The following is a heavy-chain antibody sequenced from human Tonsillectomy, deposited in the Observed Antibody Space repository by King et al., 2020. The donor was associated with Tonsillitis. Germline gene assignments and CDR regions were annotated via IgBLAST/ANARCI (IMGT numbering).Heavy chain of an antibody. Sequence: VQLVESGGGLVQPGGSLRLSCAASEFTFSSYAMSWVRQVPGKGLEWVSAISGGGGSTYYADSVKGRFTISRDNSKNTLYLQMNSLRVEDTALYYCAKVGGGNDYGDYRDAFDIWGQGTMVTVSS. CDR1: EFTFSSYA. CDR3: AKVGGGNDYGDYRDAFDI. D-gene: IGHD4-17*01. CDR2: ISGGGGST. J-gene: IGHJ3*02. V-gene: IGHV3-23*04.